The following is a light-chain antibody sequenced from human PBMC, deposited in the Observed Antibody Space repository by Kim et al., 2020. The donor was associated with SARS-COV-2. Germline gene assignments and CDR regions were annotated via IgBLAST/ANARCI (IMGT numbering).Light chain of an antibody. CDR3: LQYKDKSSST. CDR2: DAS. V-gene: IGKV1-5*01. J-gene: IGKJ1*01. Sequence: DIQMTQSPSTLSASVGDRVTITCRASQSINSWLAWYQQKPGKAPKLLIYDASTLESGVPSRFSCSGSGTEFTLTISSLQPEDFATYYCLQYKDKSSSTFGQGTKVDIK. CDR1: QSINSW.